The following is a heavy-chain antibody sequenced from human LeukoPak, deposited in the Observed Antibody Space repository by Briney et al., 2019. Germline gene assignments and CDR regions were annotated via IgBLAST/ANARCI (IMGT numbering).Heavy chain of an antibody. CDR3: AREGPDYDSSGYPLTSP. Sequence: ASVKVSCKTSGYTFTGYYMHWVRQAPGQELEWMGWINPSGGSTSYAQKFQGRVTMTRDTSTSTVYMELSSLRSEDTAVYYCAREGPDYDSSGYPLTSPWGQGTLVTVSS. J-gene: IGHJ4*02. CDR1: GYTFTGYY. V-gene: IGHV1-46*01. CDR2: INPSGGST. D-gene: IGHD3-22*01.